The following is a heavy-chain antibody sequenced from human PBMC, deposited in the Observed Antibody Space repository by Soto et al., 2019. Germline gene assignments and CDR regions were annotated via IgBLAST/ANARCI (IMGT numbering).Heavy chain of an antibody. Sequence: PGESLKISCKGSGYSFTTYWIGWVRQMPGKGLEWMGIIYPGDSDTRYSPSFQGQVTISVDKSISTAYLQWSSLKASDTAMYYCARFGDILTGYSHGMDVWGQGTTVTSP. V-gene: IGHV5-51*01. CDR1: GYSFTTYW. CDR2: IYPGDSDT. D-gene: IGHD3-9*01. CDR3: ARFGDILTGYSHGMDV. J-gene: IGHJ6*02.